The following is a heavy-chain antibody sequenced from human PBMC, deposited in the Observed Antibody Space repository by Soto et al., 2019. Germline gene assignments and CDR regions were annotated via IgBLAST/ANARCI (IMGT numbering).Heavy chain of an antibody. J-gene: IGHJ6*02. CDR2: INAGKGNT. CDR3: ARPRYSSSWRDYYCYGMDV. Sequence: QVQLVQSGAEVKKPGASVKVSCKASGYNFTSYAMHWVRQAPGQRLEWMGWINAGKGNTKYSQKFQGRVTITRDTSASTAYMELSSLRSEDTAVYDCARPRYSSSWRDYYCYGMDVWGQGTTVTVSS. V-gene: IGHV1-3*01. CDR1: GYNFTSYA. D-gene: IGHD6-13*01.